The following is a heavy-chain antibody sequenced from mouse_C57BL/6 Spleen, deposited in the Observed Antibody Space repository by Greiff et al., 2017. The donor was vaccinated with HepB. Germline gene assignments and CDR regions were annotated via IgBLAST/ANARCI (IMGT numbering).Heavy chain of an antibody. Sequence: EVKLMESGGGLVQPKGSLKLSCAASGFSFNTYAMNWVRQAPGKGLEWVARIRSKSNNYATYYADSVKDRFTISRDDSESMLYLQMNNLKTEDTAMYYCVRPLNYGSSAWFAYWGQGTLVTVSA. CDR1: GFSFNTYA. CDR2: IRSKSNNYAT. CDR3: VRPLNYGSSAWFAY. J-gene: IGHJ3*01. V-gene: IGHV10-1*01. D-gene: IGHD1-1*01.